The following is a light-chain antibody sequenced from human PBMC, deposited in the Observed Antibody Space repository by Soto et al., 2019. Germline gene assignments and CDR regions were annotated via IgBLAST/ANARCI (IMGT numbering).Light chain of an antibody. CDR2: DAS. CDR3: QQYNSFSYT. Sequence: DIPITQSPSTLSAFVGDRVTITCRASQSISTWLAWYQQKPGKAPKLLIYDASSLESGVPSRFRGSGSGTEFTLAISSLQPDDFATYYCQQYNSFSYTFGQGTRLEIK. V-gene: IGKV1-5*01. CDR1: QSISTW. J-gene: IGKJ5*01.